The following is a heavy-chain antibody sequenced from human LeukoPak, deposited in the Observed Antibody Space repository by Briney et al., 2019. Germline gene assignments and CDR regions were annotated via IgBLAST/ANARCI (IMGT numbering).Heavy chain of an antibody. D-gene: IGHD3-22*01. Sequence: EASVKVSCKAAGGTFSSYAISWVRQAPGQGLEWMGGIIPIFGTANYAQKFQGRVTITADESTSTAYMELSSLRSEDTAVYYCARGDYDSDNWFDPWGQGTLVTVSS. V-gene: IGHV1-69*13. CDR1: GGTFSSYA. CDR3: ARGDYDSDNWFDP. CDR2: IIPIFGTA. J-gene: IGHJ5*02.